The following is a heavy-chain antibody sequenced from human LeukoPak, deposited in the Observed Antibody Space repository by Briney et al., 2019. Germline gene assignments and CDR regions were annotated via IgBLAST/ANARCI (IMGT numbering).Heavy chain of an antibody. CDR2: IQYNGNNK. V-gene: IGHV3-30*02. J-gene: IGHJ4*02. Sequence: GGSLRLSCAASGFTFNNFGMHWVRQAPGKGLGWVTFIQYNGNNKYYADSVKGRFTISRDNSKNTLYLQMNSLRAEDTAVYYCAKDNRDYYIDYWGQGTLVTVSS. CDR3: AKDNRDYYIDY. D-gene: IGHD3-10*01. CDR1: GFTFNNFG.